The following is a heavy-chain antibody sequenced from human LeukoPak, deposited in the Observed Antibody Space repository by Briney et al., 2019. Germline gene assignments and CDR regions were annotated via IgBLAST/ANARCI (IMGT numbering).Heavy chain of an antibody. CDR1: GGSFSGYY. J-gene: IGHJ5*02. V-gene: IGHV4-34*01. D-gene: IGHD6-19*01. CDR3: AREVRSSGWLGGWFDP. Sequence: SETLSLTCAVYGGSFSGYYWSWIRQPPGKGLEWTGEINHSGSTNYNPSLKSRVTISVDTSKNQFSLKLSSVTAADTAVYYCAREVRSSGWLGGWFDPWGQGTLVTVSS. CDR2: INHSGST.